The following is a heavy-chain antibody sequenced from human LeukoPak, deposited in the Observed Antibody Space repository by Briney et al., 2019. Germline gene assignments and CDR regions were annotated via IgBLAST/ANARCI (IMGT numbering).Heavy chain of an antibody. CDR2: IKQGGSEK. J-gene: IGHJ4*02. CDR3: ARELRFLEWLLYDY. V-gene: IGHV3-7*01. D-gene: IGHD3-3*01. CDR1: GFTFSSYW. Sequence: PGGSLRLSCAASGFTFSSYWMSWVRQAPGKGLEWVANIKQGGSEKYYVDSVKGRFTISRDNAKNSLYLQMNSLRAEDTAVYYCARELRFLEWLLYDYWGQGTLVTVSS.